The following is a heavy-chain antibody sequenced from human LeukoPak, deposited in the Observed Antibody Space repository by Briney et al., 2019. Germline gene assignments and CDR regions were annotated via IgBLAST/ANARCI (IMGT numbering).Heavy chain of an antibody. J-gene: IGHJ4*02. CDR2: IYSTGST. CDR3: ARVTTGGYYKC. V-gene: IGHV4-61*02. Sequence: PSQTLSLTCSVSVDSICSGNYNTTCIRHPPGKRLEWIGRIYSTGSTNYNPSPKSRVTISVDTSKNQFSLRLSSVTAADTAVYYCARVTTGGYYKCWGQGTLVTVS. D-gene: IGHD3-22*01. CDR1: VDSICSGNYN.